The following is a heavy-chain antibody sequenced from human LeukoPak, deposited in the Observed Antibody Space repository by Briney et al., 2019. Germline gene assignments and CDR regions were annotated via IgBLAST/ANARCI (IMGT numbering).Heavy chain of an antibody. J-gene: IGHJ3*02. CDR2: ISGSGGTA. D-gene: IGHD6-13*01. CDR1: GFTFNKSW. Sequence: GGSLRLSCAASGFTFNKSWMSWVRQAPGKGLEWVSAISGSGGTAYYADSVKGRFTISRDNSKNTLFLQVSSLRADDTAVYYCARPPPSGSSWYDAFDIWGQGTMVTVSS. CDR3: ARPPPSGSSWYDAFDI. V-gene: IGHV3-23*01.